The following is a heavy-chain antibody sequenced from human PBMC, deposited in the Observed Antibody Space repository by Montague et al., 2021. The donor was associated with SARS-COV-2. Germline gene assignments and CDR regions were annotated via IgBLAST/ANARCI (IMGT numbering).Heavy chain of an antibody. Sequence: SETLSLTCTVSGGSISTYYWSWIRQPPGKGLEWIGYIYYSGSTNYNPSLKSRVTISVDTSKNQFSLKLSSVTAADTAAYYCARGSSYKIFGVVIDDAFDIWGQGTMVTVSS. CDR3: ARGSSYKIFGVVIDDAFDI. CDR2: IYYSGST. V-gene: IGHV4-59*08. CDR1: GGSISTYY. D-gene: IGHD3-3*01. J-gene: IGHJ3*02.